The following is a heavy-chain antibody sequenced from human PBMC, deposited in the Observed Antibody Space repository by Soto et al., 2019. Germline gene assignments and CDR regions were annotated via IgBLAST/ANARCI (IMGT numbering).Heavy chain of an antibody. J-gene: IGHJ6*02. V-gene: IGHV1-69*06. CDR2: IIPIFGTA. D-gene: IGHD3-9*01. CDR1: GGTFSSYA. CDR3: ARASNYDILTGYSRGGMNYYYGMDV. Sequence: TCKASGGTFSSYAISWLRQAPGQGLEWMGGIIPIFGTANYAQKFQGRVTITADKSTSTAYMELSSLRSEDTAVYYCARASNYDILTGYSRGGMNYYYGMDVWGQGTTVTVSS.